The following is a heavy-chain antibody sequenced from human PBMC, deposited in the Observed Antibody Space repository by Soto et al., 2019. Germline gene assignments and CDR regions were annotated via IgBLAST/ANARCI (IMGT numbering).Heavy chain of an antibody. CDR2: IDWDDDK. CDR1: RFPLSPSGRC. D-gene: IGHD5-18*01. CDR3: ARIQTGGYSFYGMDV. V-gene: IGHV2-70*01. Sequence: SGPTLVNPTHTLTLTCTFCRFPLSPSGRCVGWIRQPSGKALEWLALIDWDDDKCFSTSLKTRHTISKDTSKSQVVLTMANMDPVNTATYYCARIQTGGYSFYGMDVWGQGTTVTVSS. J-gene: IGHJ6*02.